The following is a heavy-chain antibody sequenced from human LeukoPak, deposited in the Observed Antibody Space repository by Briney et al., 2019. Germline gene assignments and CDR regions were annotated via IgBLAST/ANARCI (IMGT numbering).Heavy chain of an antibody. CDR3: AKEAAERNSVFDY. CDR2: IRYDGSNK. J-gene: IGHJ4*02. CDR1: GFTFSSYG. V-gene: IGHV3-30*02. D-gene: IGHD1-14*01. Sequence: GASLRLSCAASGFTFSSYGMHWVRQAPGKGLEWVAFIRYDGSNKYYADSVKGRFTISRDNSKNTLYLQMNSLRAEDTAVYYCAKEAAERNSVFDYWGQGTLVTVSS.